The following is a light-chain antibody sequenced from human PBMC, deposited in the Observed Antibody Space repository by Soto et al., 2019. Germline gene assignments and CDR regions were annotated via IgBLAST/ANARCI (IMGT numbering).Light chain of an antibody. CDR3: QQYNNWPLI. CDR1: QSVSSN. V-gene: IGKV3-15*01. J-gene: IGKJ4*01. Sequence: EIVMTQSPATLSVSPGERATLSCRASQSVSSNLAWYQHQPGQAPRVLIYGASTRATGFPAKFSGSGSGTECTLTNSSLQSEDFAVYYCQQYNNWPLIFGGGTKVEIK. CDR2: GAS.